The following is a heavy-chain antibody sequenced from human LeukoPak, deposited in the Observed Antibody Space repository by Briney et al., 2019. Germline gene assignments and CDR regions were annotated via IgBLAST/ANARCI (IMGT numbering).Heavy chain of an antibody. Sequence: ASVKVSCKASGYTFTSYGISWVRQAPGQGLEWMGWISAYNGNTNYAQKLQGRVTMTTDTSTSTAYMELSSLRSEDTAVYYCATDSRMVRGVSYYYYYYYMDVWGKGTTVTVSS. D-gene: IGHD3-10*01. J-gene: IGHJ6*03. CDR1: GYTFTSYG. CDR3: ATDSRMVRGVSYYYYYYYMDV. CDR2: ISAYNGNT. V-gene: IGHV1-18*01.